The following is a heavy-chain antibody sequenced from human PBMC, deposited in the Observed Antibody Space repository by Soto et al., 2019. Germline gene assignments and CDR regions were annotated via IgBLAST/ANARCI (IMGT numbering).Heavy chain of an antibody. J-gene: IGHJ4*02. CDR3: ARSTYYYDSSGAAFDY. CDR2: ISYDGSNK. D-gene: IGHD3-22*01. V-gene: IGHV3-30-3*01. CDR1: GFTFSSYA. Sequence: QVQLVESGGGVVQPGRSLRLSCAASGFTFSSYAMHWVRQAPGKGLEWVAVISYDGSNKYYADSVKGRFTISRDNSKNTLYLQMNGLRAEDTAVYYCARSTYYYDSSGAAFDYWGQGTLVTVSS.